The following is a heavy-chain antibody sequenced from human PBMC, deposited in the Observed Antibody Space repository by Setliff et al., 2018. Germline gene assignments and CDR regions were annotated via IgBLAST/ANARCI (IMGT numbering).Heavy chain of an antibody. CDR1: GFTFSSYW. Sequence: PGGSLRLSCAASGFTFSSYWMHWVRQAPGKGLVWVSRIHSDGSSTSYADSVKGRFTISRDNAKNTLYLQMNSLSAEDTAVYYCARDWRLYCSGGSCYLPYSYYYLDVWGKGTTVTVSS. CDR2: IHSDGSST. D-gene: IGHD2-15*01. V-gene: IGHV3-74*01. J-gene: IGHJ6*03. CDR3: ARDWRLYCSGGSCYLPYSYYYLDV.